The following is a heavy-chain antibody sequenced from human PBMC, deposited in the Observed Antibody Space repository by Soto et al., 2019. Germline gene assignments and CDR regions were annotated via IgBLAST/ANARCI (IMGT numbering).Heavy chain of an antibody. Sequence: PSVKVSYKASGYTFTSYYMHWVRQAPGQGLEWMGWINPNSGGTNYAQKFQGRVTMTRDTSIRTAYMDLSRLSSDDTAVYYCASPKDYCSSTSCYGEYYFDYWGQGTLVTVSS. V-gene: IGHV1-2*02. CDR1: GYTFTSYY. J-gene: IGHJ4*02. CDR3: ASPKDYCSSTSCYGEYYFDY. CDR2: INPNSGGT. D-gene: IGHD2-2*01.